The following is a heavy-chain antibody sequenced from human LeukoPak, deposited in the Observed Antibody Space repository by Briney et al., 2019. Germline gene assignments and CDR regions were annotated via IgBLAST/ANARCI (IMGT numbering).Heavy chain of an antibody. CDR3: ANFLSAVAF. J-gene: IGHJ3*01. Sequence: GGSLRLSCAASGFTFSSYGMHWVRQAPGKGLEWVTFIRYDGSKKYYADSVKGRFTISRDNSKNTLSLQMNSLRAEDTAIYYCANFLSAVAFWGQGTMVTVSS. D-gene: IGHD6-19*01. V-gene: IGHV3-30*02. CDR2: IRYDGSKK. CDR1: GFTFSSYG.